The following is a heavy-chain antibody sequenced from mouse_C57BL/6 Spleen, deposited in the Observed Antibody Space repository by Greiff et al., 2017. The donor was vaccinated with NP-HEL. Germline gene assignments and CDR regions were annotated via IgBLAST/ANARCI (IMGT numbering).Heavy chain of an antibody. V-gene: IGHV1-82*01. CDR1: GYAFSSSW. D-gene: IGHD2-1*01. J-gene: IGHJ2*01. Sequence: QVQLKESGPELVKPGASVKISCKASGYAFSSSWMNWVKQRPGKGLEWIGRIYPGDGDTNYNGKFKGKATLTADKSSSTAYMQLSSLTSEDSAVYFCARSEPYGNYLDYWGQGTTLTVSS. CDR3: ARSEPYGNYLDY. CDR2: IYPGDGDT.